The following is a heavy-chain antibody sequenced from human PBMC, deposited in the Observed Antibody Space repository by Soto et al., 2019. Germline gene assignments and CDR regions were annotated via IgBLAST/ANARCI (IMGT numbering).Heavy chain of an antibody. D-gene: IGHD1-1*01. Sequence: GGPLRLSCAASIFTFSSYAMSWVRQAPGKGLEWVSRISGSGGSTYYADSVKGRFSISRDNSKSTLFLQMSSLRAEDTAVYFCAKDERFLDYWGQGTLVTVSS. CDR1: IFTFSSYA. V-gene: IGHV3-23*01. CDR2: ISGSGGST. CDR3: AKDERFLDY. J-gene: IGHJ4*02.